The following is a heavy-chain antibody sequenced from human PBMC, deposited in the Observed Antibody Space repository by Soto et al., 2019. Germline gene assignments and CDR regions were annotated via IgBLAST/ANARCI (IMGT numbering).Heavy chain of an antibody. CDR1: GGSFSGYY. D-gene: IGHD2-15*01. CDR3: ARGNSQRRRSRCAFDI. J-gene: IGHJ3*02. V-gene: IGHV4-34*01. CDR2: INHSGST. Sequence: SETLSLTCAVYGGSFSGYYWSWIRQPPGKGLEWIGEINHSGSTNYNPSLKSRVTISVDTSKNQFSLKLSSVTAADTAVYYCARGNSQRRRSRCAFDIWGQGTMVTVSS.